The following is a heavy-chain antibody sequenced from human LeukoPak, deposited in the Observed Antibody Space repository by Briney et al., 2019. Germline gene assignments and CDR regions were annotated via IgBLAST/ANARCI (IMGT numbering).Heavy chain of an antibody. Sequence: GGSLRLSCAASGFTFSGSAMHWVRQASGKGLEWVGRIRSKANSYATAYAASVKGRFTISRDDSKNTAYPQMNSLKTEDTAVYYCTRHVEYCSSTSCLDSMDVWGKGTTVTVSS. V-gene: IGHV3-73*01. D-gene: IGHD2-2*01. CDR3: TRHVEYCSSTSCLDSMDV. CDR2: IRSKANSYAT. J-gene: IGHJ6*04. CDR1: GFTFSGSA.